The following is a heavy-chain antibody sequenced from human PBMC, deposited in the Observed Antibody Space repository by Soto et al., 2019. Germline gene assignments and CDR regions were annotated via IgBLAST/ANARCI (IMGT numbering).Heavy chain of an antibody. CDR3: ARLYGGKAFDY. CDR1: GGSISSSSYY. D-gene: IGHD2-15*01. J-gene: IGHJ4*02. CDR2: IYYSGST. Sequence: SETLSLTCTVSGGSISSSSYYWGWIRQPPGKGLEWIGSIYYSGSTYYNPSLKSRVTISVDTSKNQFSLKLSSVTAADTAVYHCARLYGGKAFDYWGQGTLVTVSS. V-gene: IGHV4-39*01.